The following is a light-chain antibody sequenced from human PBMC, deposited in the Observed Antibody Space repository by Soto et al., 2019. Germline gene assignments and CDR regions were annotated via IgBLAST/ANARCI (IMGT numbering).Light chain of an antibody. CDR3: SSYAGSNNLV. J-gene: IGLJ2*01. CDR1: SSDVGGYNY. CDR2: EVS. Sequence: QSALTQPPSASGSPGQSVTISRTGTSSDVGGYNYVSWYQQHPRKAPKLMIYEVSKRPAGVPDRFSGSKSGNTASLTVSGLQAEDEADYYWSSYAGSNNLVFGGGPKLTVI. V-gene: IGLV2-8*01.